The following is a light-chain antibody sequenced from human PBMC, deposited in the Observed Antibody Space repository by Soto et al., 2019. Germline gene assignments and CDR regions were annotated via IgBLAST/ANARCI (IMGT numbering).Light chain of an antibody. CDR3: QQYNNWPPLT. CDR2: GAS. Sequence: EIVMTQSPATLSVSPGERATLSSSASQSVSSNLAWYQQKPGQAPRLLIYGASTRATGIPARFSGSGSGTEFTLTISSLQSEDFAVYYCQQYNNWPPLTFGGGTKVVIK. V-gene: IGKV3-15*01. J-gene: IGKJ4*01. CDR1: QSVSSN.